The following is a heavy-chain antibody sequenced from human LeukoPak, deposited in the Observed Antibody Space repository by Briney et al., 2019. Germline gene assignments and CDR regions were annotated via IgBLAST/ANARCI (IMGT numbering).Heavy chain of an antibody. V-gene: IGHV4-59*01. CDR1: GGSISDYY. J-gene: IGHJ6*02. CDR3: ATRSSGWYYGMDV. CDR2: VHYSGTP. Sequence: SETLSLTCTVSGGSISDYYWTWIRQPPDKGLEWIGYVHYSGTPNNNPSLKSRVTFSVDTSKNQFSLKLTSVTAADTAVYYCATRSSGWYYGMDVWGQGTTVTVSS. D-gene: IGHD6-19*01.